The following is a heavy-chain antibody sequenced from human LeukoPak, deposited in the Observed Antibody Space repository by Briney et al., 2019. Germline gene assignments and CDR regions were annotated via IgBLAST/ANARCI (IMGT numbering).Heavy chain of an antibody. V-gene: IGHV3-23*01. J-gene: IGHJ6*02. CDR2: IRGSGGNT. Sequence: GGSLRLSCAASGFTFSSYAMNWVRQAPGKGLEWVSGIRGSGGNTYYADSVKGRFTISRDNAKNSLYLQMNSLRAEDTAVYYCARGSSGWGYYYYGMDVWGQGTTVTVSS. CDR3: ARGSSGWGYYYYGMDV. CDR1: GFTFSSYA. D-gene: IGHD6-19*01.